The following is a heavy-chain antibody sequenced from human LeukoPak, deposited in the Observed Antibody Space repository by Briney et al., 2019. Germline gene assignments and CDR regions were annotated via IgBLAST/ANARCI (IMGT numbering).Heavy chain of an antibody. CDR2: ISGRGGST. D-gene: IGHD1-26*01. V-gene: IGHV3-23*01. J-gene: IGHJ4*02. Sequence: GGSLRLSCAASGFTFSSYAMSWVRQAPGKGLEWVSAISGRGGSTYYSDSVKGRFTISRDNSKNTLYLQMNSLTDDDTAVYYCAKKWGVGTTTLDYFDYWGQGTLVTVSS. CDR3: AKKWGVGTTTLDYFDY. CDR1: GFTFSSYA.